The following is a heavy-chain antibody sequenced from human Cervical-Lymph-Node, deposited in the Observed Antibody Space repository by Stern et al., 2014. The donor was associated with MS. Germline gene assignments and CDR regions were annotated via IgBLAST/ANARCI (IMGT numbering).Heavy chain of an antibody. D-gene: IGHD5-24*01. V-gene: IGHV6-1*01. Sequence: QVQLQQSGPGLVKPSQTLSLICAISGDSVSSNSAAWNWIRQSPSRGLEWLGRTYYTYKWYNDYAGSVKRRITISPDTSKNQFSLQLNFVTPEDTAVYYCVRTRDGYNDDAFDIWGQGTMVTVSP. CDR3: VRTRDGYNDDAFDI. J-gene: IGHJ3*02. CDR1: GDSVSSNSAA. CDR2: TYYTYKWYN.